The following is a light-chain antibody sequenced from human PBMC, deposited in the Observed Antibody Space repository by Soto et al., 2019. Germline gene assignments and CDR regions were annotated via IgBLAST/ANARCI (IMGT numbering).Light chain of an antibody. V-gene: IGLV1-44*01. CDR3: PAWDDSLNGWV. J-gene: IGLJ3*02. Sequence: QSVLTQPPSASGTPGQRVTISCSGSSSNIGSNTVNWYQQLPGTAPKLLIYSNNQRPSGVPDRFSGSKSDTSASLAISGLQSEHEADYYCPAWDDSLNGWVFGGGTKVTVL. CDR2: SNN. CDR1: SSNIGSNT.